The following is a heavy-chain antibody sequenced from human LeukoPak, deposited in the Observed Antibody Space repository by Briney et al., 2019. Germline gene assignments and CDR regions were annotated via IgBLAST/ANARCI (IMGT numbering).Heavy chain of an antibody. J-gene: IGHJ4*02. CDR1: GGSISSGDYY. CDR2: IYYSGST. CDR3: ARESIMVRAVDY. Sequence: PSETLSLTCTVSGGSISSGDYYWSWIRQPPGKGLEWIGYIYYSGSTYYNPSLKSRVTISVDTSKNQFSLKLSSVTAADTAVYYCARESIMVRAVDYWGQGTLVTVSS. D-gene: IGHD3-10*01. V-gene: IGHV4-30-4*08.